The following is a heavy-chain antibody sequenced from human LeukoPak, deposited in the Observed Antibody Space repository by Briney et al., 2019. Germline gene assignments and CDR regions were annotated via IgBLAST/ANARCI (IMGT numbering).Heavy chain of an antibody. CDR3: ASLPKNYDSSGYYNAFGI. D-gene: IGHD3-22*01. J-gene: IGHJ3*02. V-gene: IGHV1-69*06. CDR2: IIPIFGTA. Sequence: ASVKVSCKASGGTFSSYAISWVRQAPGQGLEWMGRIIPIFGTANYAQKFQGRVTITADKSTSTAYMELSSLRSEDTAVYYCASLPKNYDSSGYYNAFGIWGQGTMVTVSS. CDR1: GGTFSSYA.